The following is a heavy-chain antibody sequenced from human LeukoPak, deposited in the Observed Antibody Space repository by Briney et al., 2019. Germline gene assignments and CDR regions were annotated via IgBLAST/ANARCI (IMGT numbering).Heavy chain of an antibody. D-gene: IGHD1-26*01. Sequence: PGGSLRLSCAASGFTFSRYAMSWVRQAPGKGLEWVSTFGNSAHYADSVKGRFTISRDNFKNTLYLQMNSLRADDTAVYYCANHGVYSGSYSMDVWGQGTTVIVSS. CDR3: ANHGVYSGSYSMDV. CDR2: FGNSA. J-gene: IGHJ6*02. CDR1: GFTFSRYA. V-gene: IGHV3-23*01.